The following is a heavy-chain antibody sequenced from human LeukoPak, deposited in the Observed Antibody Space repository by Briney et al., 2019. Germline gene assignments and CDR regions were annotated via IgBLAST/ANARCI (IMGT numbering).Heavy chain of an antibody. CDR1: GFTFDDHG. CDR2: INWNGGST. CDR3: TRDLMDYDVSTGLHHYYMDV. Sequence: PGGSLRLSCAASGFTFDDHGMSWVRHAPGKGLEWVAGINWNGGSTGYADSVKGRFTISRDNAKNTLYLQMNTLRVEDTAVYYCTRDLMDYDVSTGLHHYYMDVWGQGTTVTVSS. J-gene: IGHJ6*02. D-gene: IGHD3-9*01. V-gene: IGHV3-20*04.